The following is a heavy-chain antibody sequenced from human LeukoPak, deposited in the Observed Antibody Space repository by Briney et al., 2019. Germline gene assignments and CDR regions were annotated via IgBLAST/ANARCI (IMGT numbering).Heavy chain of an antibody. CDR2: IYYSENT. Sequence: PSETLSLTCTVSGVSISSYYWSWIRQPPGKGLEWIGYIYYSENTNYNSSLKSRVTISEDTSKNQFSLKLSSVTAADTAVYYCARAGLYCSGGSCYPLGYYMDVWGKGTTVTVSS. CDR1: GVSISSYY. D-gene: IGHD2-15*01. CDR3: ARAGLYCSGGSCYPLGYYMDV. V-gene: IGHV4-59*12. J-gene: IGHJ6*03.